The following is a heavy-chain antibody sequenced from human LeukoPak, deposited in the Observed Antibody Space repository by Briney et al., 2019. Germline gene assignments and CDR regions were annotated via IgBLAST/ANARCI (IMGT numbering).Heavy chain of an antibody. CDR2: IRSDGSNK. J-gene: IGHJ4*02. D-gene: IGHD5-12*01. CDR1: GFSFSSYG. CDR3: ARDLSRRDHRKDIVATITGCFDY. V-gene: IGHV3-30*02. Sequence: PGGSLRLSCAGSGFSFSSYGMHWVRQAPGKGLEWMAFIRSDGSNKYYADSVKGRFTISRDNSKNTLYLQMNSLRAEDTAVYYCARDLSRRDHRKDIVATITGCFDYWGQGTLVTVSS.